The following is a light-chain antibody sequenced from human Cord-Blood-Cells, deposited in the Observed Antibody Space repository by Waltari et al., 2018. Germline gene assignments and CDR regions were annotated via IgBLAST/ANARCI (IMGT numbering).Light chain of an antibody. CDR3: GTWDSSLSAWV. V-gene: IGLV1-51*01. CDR2: DNN. J-gene: IGLJ3*02. Sequence: QSVLTPPPSVSAAPGQKVPISCSGNSSHLGHNYVSWYQQLPGTAPKLLIYDNNKRPSGIPDRFSGSKSGTSATLGITGLQTGDEADYYCGTWDSSLSAWVFGGGTKLTVL. CDR1: SSHLGHNY.